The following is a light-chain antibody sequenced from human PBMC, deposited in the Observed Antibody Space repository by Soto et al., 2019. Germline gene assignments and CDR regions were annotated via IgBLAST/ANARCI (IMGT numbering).Light chain of an antibody. V-gene: IGKV1-39*01. CDR3: QQSDSLPYT. Sequence: DIQMTQSPSSLSASVGDRVTIACRASQSISTYLNWYQQKPGKAPEVLIYAVSSLQRGVPSRFSGSGSGTDFTLTISSLQPEDFVAYYCQQSDSLPYTFGQGTKLEIK. J-gene: IGKJ2*01. CDR1: QSISTY. CDR2: AVS.